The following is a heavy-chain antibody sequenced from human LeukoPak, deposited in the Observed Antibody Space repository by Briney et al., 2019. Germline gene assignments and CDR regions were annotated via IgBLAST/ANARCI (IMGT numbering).Heavy chain of an antibody. CDR2: ISGSGGST. CDR3: AKDPYAILTGYRYYFDY. D-gene: IGHD3-9*01. Sequence: PGGSLRLSCAASGFTFRSYAMSWVRQAPGKELEWVSAISGSGGSTYYADSVKGRFTISRDNSKNTLYLQMNSLRAEDTAVYYCAKDPYAILTGYRYYFDYWGQGTLVTVSS. J-gene: IGHJ4*02. V-gene: IGHV3-23*01. CDR1: GFTFRSYA.